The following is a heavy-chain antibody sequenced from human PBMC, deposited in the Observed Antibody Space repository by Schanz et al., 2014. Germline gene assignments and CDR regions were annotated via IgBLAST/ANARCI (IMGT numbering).Heavy chain of an antibody. Sequence: VQLVASGGGLVQPGGSLRLSCTASGFPFSDYFMAWIRQPPGRGLEWVSYIGNGGVTIYYADSVKGRFTISRDNSKNTLYLQMNNLRAEDTAVYYCVRGGPAYYFDDWGQGTLVTVSS. CDR3: VRGGPAYYFDD. CDR1: GFPFSDYF. V-gene: IGHV3-11*04. CDR2: IGNGGVTI. J-gene: IGHJ4*02.